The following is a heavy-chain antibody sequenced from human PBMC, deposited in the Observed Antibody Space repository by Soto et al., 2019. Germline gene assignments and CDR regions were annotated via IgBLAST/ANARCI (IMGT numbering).Heavy chain of an antibody. CDR3: ARENYDFWSGNDY. Sequence: ASEKVSCKASGYTFTGYYMHWVRQAPGQGLEWMGWINPNSGGTNYAQKFQGRVTMTRDTSISTAYMELSRLRSDDTAVYYCARENYDFWSGNDYWGQGTLVTVSS. D-gene: IGHD3-3*01. V-gene: IGHV1-2*02. CDR2: INPNSGGT. J-gene: IGHJ4*02. CDR1: GYTFTGYY.